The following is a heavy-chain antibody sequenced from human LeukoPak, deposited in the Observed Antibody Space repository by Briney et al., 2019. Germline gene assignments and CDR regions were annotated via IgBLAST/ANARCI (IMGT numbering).Heavy chain of an antibody. J-gene: IGHJ5*02. CDR1: GFTFSTFA. V-gene: IGHV3-23*01. CDR2: VVGGGTT. Sequence: GGSLRLSCAASGFTFSTFAMTWVRQAPGKGLEWVSGVVGGGTTYYADSVKGRFTLSKDNSKKTVYLQMNSLRVEDTAIYYCAKDLHYNDGRWEFNPWGQGTLVTVSS. D-gene: IGHD5-24*01. CDR3: AKDLHYNDGRWEFNP.